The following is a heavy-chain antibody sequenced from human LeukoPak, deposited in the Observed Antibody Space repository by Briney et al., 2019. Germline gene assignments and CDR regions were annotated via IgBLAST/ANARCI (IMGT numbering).Heavy chain of an antibody. CDR3: ARAPPSAMVTAYFDY. J-gene: IGHJ4*02. V-gene: IGHV4-59*01. CDR2: IYYSGST. D-gene: IGHD5-18*01. CDR1: GGSISSYY. Sequence: SETLSLTCTVSGGSISSYYWSWIRQPPGKGLEWSGYIYYSGSTNYNPSLKSRVTISVDTSKNQFSLKLSSVTAADTAVYYCARAPPSAMVTAYFDYWGQGTLVTVSS.